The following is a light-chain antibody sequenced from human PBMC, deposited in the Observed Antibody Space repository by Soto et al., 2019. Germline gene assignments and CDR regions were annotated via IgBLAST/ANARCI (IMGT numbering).Light chain of an antibody. J-gene: IGKJ2*01. CDR2: GVF. V-gene: IGKV3-20*01. Sequence: ETVLTQSPGTVSLSPGERATLSCTTSQTVNSDYLAWYQQKPGQAPRLLIYGVFNRATGIPDRFSGSGSGTYLTLTISGLEPEDSAVYYCQPYDGSPRTFGQGTNLEI. CDR3: QPYDGSPRT. CDR1: QTVNSDY.